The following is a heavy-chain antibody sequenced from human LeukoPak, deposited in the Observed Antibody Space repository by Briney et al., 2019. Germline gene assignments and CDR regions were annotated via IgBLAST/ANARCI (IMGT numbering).Heavy chain of an antibody. J-gene: IGHJ3*02. V-gene: IGHV4-59*12. Sequence: SETLSLTCSVSGGSIRETYWSWIRQPPGKGLEWMGYIYYGGSTKSNPSLENRVTISVDASKNEFSLKLSSVTAADTAVYYCARDYHYATYYDILTGYFNDAFDIWGQGTMVTVSS. CDR1: GGSIRETY. D-gene: IGHD3-9*01. CDR3: ARDYHYATYYDILTGYFNDAFDI. CDR2: IYYGGST.